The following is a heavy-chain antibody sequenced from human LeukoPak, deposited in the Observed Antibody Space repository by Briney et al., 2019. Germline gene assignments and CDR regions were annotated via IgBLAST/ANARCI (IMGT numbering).Heavy chain of an antibody. Sequence: GGSLRLSCAASGFTFSSYDMHWVRQATGKGLERVSAIGTAGDTYYPGSVKGRFTISRENAKNSLYLQMNSLRAGDTAVYYCARGGSGWYGFDYWGQGTLVTVSS. CDR2: IGTAGDT. V-gene: IGHV3-13*01. CDR3: ARGGSGWYGFDY. CDR1: GFTFSSYD. D-gene: IGHD6-19*01. J-gene: IGHJ4*02.